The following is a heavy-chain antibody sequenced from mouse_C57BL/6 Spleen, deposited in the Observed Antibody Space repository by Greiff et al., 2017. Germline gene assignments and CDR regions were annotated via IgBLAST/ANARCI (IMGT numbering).Heavy chain of an antibody. D-gene: IGHD2-5*01. J-gene: IGHJ3*01. V-gene: IGHV1-19*01. Sequence: VQLQQSGPVLVKPGASVKMSCKASGYTFTDYYMNWVKQSPGQSLEWIGVINPSNGGTSYNQKFKGKATLTVDKSSSTAYMELNSLTSEDSAVSYGARGDSNAFAYWGQGTQVTVSA. CDR2: INPSNGGT. CDR3: ARGDSNAFAY. CDR1: GYTFTDYY.